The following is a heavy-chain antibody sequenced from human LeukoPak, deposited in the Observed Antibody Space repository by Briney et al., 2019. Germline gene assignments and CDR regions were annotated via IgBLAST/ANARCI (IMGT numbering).Heavy chain of an antibody. CDR3: ARSVAGSYYYGMDV. CDR1: GFTFSSYS. Sequence: PGGSLRLSCAASGFTFSSYSMNWVRQAPGKGLEWVSSISGSSSYIYYADSVKGRFTISRDNAKNSLYLQMNSLRAEDKAVYYCARSVAGSYYYGMDVWGKGTTVTVSS. V-gene: IGHV3-21*01. D-gene: IGHD6-19*01. J-gene: IGHJ6*04. CDR2: ISGSSSYI.